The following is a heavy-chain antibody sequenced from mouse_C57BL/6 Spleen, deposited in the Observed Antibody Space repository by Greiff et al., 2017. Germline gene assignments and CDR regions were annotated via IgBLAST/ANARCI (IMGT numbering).Heavy chain of an antibody. Sequence: QVQLQQPGAELVRPGSSVKLSCKASGYTFTSYWMHWVKQTPIQGLEWIGNIDPSASDTHYNQKFKDKATLTVDKSSSTAYMQLSSLQSEDSAVYYWARSPEYCGSSYGLMGCLGQGTSGTDSS. CDR1: GYTFTSYW. V-gene: IGHV1-52*01. CDR2: IDPSASDT. J-gene: IGHJ4*01. CDR3: ARSPEYCGSSYGLMGC. D-gene: IGHD1-1*01.